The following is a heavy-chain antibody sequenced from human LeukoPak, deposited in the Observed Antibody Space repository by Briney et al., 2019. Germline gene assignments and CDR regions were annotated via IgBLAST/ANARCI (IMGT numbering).Heavy chain of an antibody. CDR3: ARISSSNWYNERGAFDV. CDR1: GGSISSYY. D-gene: IGHD6-13*01. V-gene: IGHV4-59*01. J-gene: IGHJ3*01. Sequence: SETLSLTCTVSGGSISSYYWSWVRQPPGKGLEWIGIVYYTGSTNYSPSLKSRVTISVDTSKNQFSLKLRSVTAADTAVYYCARISSSNWYNERGAFDVWGQGTMVTVSS. CDR2: VYYTGST.